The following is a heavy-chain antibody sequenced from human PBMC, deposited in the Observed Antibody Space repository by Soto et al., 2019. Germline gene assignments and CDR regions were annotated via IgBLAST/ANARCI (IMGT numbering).Heavy chain of an antibody. V-gene: IGHV1-8*01. CDR3: ARALPSDYGREIFYSYGMDV. CDR1: GYSFTTYD. CDR2: MNPNSGKA. Sequence: QVQLVQPGAEVKKPGASVKVSCQASGYSFTTYDINWVRQATGQGLEWLGWMNPNSGKAGYAQKFQGRVTMPRNTPISTAYMEVSSLTSEDTAVYYCARALPSDYGREIFYSYGMDVWVQGPSVIVSS. J-gene: IGHJ6*02. D-gene: IGHD4-17*01.